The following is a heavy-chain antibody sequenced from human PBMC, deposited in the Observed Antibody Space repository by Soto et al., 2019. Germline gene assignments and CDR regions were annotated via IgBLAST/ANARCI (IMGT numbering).Heavy chain of an antibody. V-gene: IGHV3-11*01. CDR3: ARATGWSGSYYYYGMDV. J-gene: IGHJ6*02. CDR1: GFSFSGYY. CDR2: ISSSGSTI. Sequence: GGALNLSCAASGFSFSGYYMSWVRPAPGEGLEWVSYISSSGSTIYYADSVKGRFTISRDNAKNSLYLQMNSLRAEDTAVYYCARATGWSGSYYYYGMDVWGQGTTVTVSS. D-gene: IGHD3-3*01.